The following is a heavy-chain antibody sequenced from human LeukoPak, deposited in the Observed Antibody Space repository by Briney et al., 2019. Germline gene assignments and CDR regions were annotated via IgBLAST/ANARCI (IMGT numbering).Heavy chain of an antibody. V-gene: IGHV3-11*01. J-gene: IGHJ5*02. D-gene: IGHD6-13*01. CDR1: GFTFSDYY. CDR2: IADSGTTM. Sequence: NSGGSLRLSCAASGFTFSDYYMTWIRQAPRKGLEWISYIADSGTTMYYADSVKGRFTISRDNAKNSLYLQMNSLRAEDTAMYYCARVGSNWYWLDPWGQGTLVSVSS. CDR3: ARVGSNWYWLDP.